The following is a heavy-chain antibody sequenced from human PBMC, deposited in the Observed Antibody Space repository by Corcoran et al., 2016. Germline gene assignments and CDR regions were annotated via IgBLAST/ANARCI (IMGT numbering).Heavy chain of an antibody. J-gene: IGHJ4*02. V-gene: IGHV1-3*01. CDR3: ARGNYGDY. CDR2: INGGNGNT. Sequence: QVQLVQSGAEVKEPGASVKVSCKASGYTFTTYAIHWVRQAPGQRLAWMGWINGGNGNTKYAQKFQGRVTITRDSSASTAYMELSTLRAEDTAVYYCARGNYGDYWGQGTLVTVSS. CDR1: GYTFTTYA.